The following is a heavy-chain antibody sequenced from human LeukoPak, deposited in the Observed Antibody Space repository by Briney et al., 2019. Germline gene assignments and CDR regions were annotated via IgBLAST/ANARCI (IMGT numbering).Heavy chain of an antibody. D-gene: IGHD1-26*01. CDR3: AKVNGNYYVDY. V-gene: IGHV3-23*01. CDR2: VIGSGGST. Sequence: GGSLRLSCATSGFTFSTYAMSWVRQAPGKGLEWVSSVIGSGGSTFYADSVKGRFTISRDNSKNTVHLQMNSLRVEDTAVYYCAKVNGNYYVDYWGQGILVTVSS. J-gene: IGHJ4*02. CDR1: GFTFSTYA.